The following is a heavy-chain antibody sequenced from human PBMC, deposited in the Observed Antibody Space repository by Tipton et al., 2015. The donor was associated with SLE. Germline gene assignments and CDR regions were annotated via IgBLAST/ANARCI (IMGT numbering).Heavy chain of an antibody. CDR2: IYYSGST. CDR1: GGSISSYY. D-gene: IGHD3-10*01. Sequence: TLSLTCTVSGGSISSYYWSWIRQPPGKGLEWIGYIYYSGSTNYNPSLKSRVTISVDMSKNQFSLKLSSVTAADPAVYYCARVRGRGYFQHWGQGTLVTVSS. CDR3: ARVRGRGYFQH. J-gene: IGHJ1*01. V-gene: IGHV4-59*01.